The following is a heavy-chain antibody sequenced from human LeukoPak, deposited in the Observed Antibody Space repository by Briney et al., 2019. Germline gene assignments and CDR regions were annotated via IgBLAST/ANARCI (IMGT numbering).Heavy chain of an antibody. CDR1: GFTVSSNY. V-gene: IGHV3-53*01. J-gene: IGHJ4*02. CDR2: IYSGGST. Sequence: GGSLRLSCAASGFTVSSNYMSWVRQAPGKGLECVSVIYSGGSTYYADSVKGRFTISRDNSKNTLYLQMNSLRAEDTAVYYCARDILTDSDYWGQGTLVTVSS. CDR3: ARDILTDSDY. D-gene: IGHD3-9*01.